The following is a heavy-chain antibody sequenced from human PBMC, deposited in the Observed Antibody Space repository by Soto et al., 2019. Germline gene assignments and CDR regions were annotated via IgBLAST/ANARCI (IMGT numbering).Heavy chain of an antibody. J-gene: IGHJ4*02. V-gene: IGHV4-39*01. CDR3: ARTGLTHVWGSYGY. D-gene: IGHD3-16*01. CDR1: GGSISSSSYY. Sequence: SETLSLTCTVSGGSISSSSYYWGWIRQPPGKGLEWIGSIYYSGSTYYNPSLKSRVTISVDTSKNQFSLKLSSVTAADTAVYYCARTGLTHVWGSYGYWGQGTLVTVSS. CDR2: IYYSGST.